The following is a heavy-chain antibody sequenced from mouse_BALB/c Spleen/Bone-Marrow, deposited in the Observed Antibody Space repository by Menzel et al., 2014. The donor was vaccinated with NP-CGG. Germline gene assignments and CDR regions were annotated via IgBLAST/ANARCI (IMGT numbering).Heavy chain of an antibody. J-gene: IGHJ3*01. CDR3: ARRGHGFAWFAY. Sequence: QVQLKESGTELMKPGASVKMSCKATGYTFSSYWIEWVNQRPGHGLEWIGEILPGSGSTNYNEKFKGKATFTADTSSNTAYMQLSSLTSEDSAVYYCARRGHGFAWFAYWGQGTLVTVSA. CDR1: GYTFSSYW. D-gene: IGHD1-2*01. CDR2: ILPGSGST. V-gene: IGHV1-9*01.